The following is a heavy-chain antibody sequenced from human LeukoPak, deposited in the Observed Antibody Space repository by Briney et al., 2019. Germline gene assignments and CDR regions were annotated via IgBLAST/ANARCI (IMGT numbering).Heavy chain of an antibody. CDR3: VKDPIAAAGAFDY. V-gene: IGHV3-23*01. CDR1: GFTFSSYA. D-gene: IGHD6-25*01. J-gene: IGHJ4*02. CDR2: ISGSGGST. Sequence: GGSLRLSCAASGFTFSSYAMSWVRQAPGKGLEWVSAISGSGGSTYYADSVKGRVTISRDNSKTTLYLQMNSLRAEDTAVYYCVKDPIAAAGAFDYWGQGTLVTVSS.